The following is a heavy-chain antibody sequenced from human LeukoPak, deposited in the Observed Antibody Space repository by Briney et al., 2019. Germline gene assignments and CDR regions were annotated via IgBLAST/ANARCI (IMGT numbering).Heavy chain of an antibody. CDR3: ARARWFDP. CDR2: IYNHGTA. J-gene: IGHJ5*02. V-gene: IGHV4-59*01. CDR1: GDSISSYY. Sequence: PSETLSLTCTVSGDSISSYYWSWIRQPPGKGLEYIGYIYNHGTANYNPSLKSRVTISIDPSKNQFSLKLNSVTAADTAVYYCARARWFDPWGQGILVTVSS.